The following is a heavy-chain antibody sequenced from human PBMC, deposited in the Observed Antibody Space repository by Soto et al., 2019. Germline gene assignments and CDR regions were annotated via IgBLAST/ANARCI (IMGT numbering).Heavy chain of an antibody. CDR1: GGSISSGGYY. J-gene: IGHJ3*02. CDR3: ARLYYYDSSGYYPTHAFDI. CDR2: IYYSGST. V-gene: IGHV4-31*03. D-gene: IGHD3-22*01. Sequence: PSETLSLTCTVSGGSISSGGYYWSWIRQHPGKGLEWIGYIYYSGSTYYNPSLKSRVTISVDTSKNQFSLKLSSVTAADTAVYYCARLYYYDSSGYYPTHAFDIWGQGTMVT.